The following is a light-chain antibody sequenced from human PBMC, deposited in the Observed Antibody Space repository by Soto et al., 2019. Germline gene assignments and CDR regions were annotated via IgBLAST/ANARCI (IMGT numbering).Light chain of an antibody. J-gene: IGKJ4*01. V-gene: IGKV1-39*01. CDR3: QQSYSTPLT. CDR2: AAS. CDR1: QSISSY. Sequence: DIQMTQSPSSLSASVGDRVTITCRARQSISSYLNWYQQKPGKAPKLLIYAASSLQSGVPSRFSGSGSWTDFTLTISSLQPEDFATYYCQQSYSTPLTFGGGTQVEIK.